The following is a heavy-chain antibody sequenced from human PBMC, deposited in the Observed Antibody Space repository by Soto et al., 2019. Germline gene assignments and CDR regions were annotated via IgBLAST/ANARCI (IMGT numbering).Heavy chain of an antibody. V-gene: IGHV1-46*01. CDR2: IDPSGGST. J-gene: IGHJ1*01. CDR3: ARSMVRGVMAGSFHH. D-gene: IGHD3-10*01. Sequence: QVQLVQSGAEVKRPGSSVKVSCKASGYTFTSYYIHWVRQAPGQGLEWMGVIDPSGGSTTYVQKFQGRVTMTSDTSASTVYMELSSLRSEDTAVYYCARSMVRGVMAGSFHHWGQGTLVTVSS. CDR1: GYTFTSYY.